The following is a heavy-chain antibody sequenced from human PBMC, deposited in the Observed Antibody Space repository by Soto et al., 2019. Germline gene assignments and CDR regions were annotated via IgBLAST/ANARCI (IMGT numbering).Heavy chain of an antibody. CDR2: ISDSGTNT. Sequence: EVQLSESGGGFIQSGGSLRLSCAASGFSISNYAMSWVRQAPGRGLEWISSISDSGTNTFYADSVRGRFVISRDKSKNTVYLQMNNLRVDDTALYYCAKDGIRKDDYWGQGTLVTVSS. J-gene: IGHJ4*02. CDR1: GFSISNYA. V-gene: IGHV3-23*01. CDR3: AKDGIRKDDY.